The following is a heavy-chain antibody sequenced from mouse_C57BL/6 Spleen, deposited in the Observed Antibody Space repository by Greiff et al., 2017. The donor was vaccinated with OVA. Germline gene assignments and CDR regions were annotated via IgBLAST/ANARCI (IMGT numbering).Heavy chain of an antibody. D-gene: IGHD2-4*01. J-gene: IGHJ1*03. V-gene: IGHV5-17*01. CDR3: ARGRSTMITRWYFDV. CDR1: GFTFSDYG. Sequence: EVKLMESGGGLVKPGGSLKLSCAASGFTFSDYGMHWVRQAPEKGLEWVAYISSGSSTIYYADTVKGRFTISRDNAKNTLFLQMTSLRSEDTAMYYCARGRSTMITRWYFDVWGTGTTVTVSS. CDR2: ISSGSSTI.